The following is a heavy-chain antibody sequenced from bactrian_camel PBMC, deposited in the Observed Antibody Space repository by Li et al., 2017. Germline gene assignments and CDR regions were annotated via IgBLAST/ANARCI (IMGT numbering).Heavy chain of an antibody. D-gene: IGHD6*01. V-gene: IGHV3S54*01. CDR3: AASGWRTWCQVLESDYGF. CDR2: VHTNTGGS. J-gene: IGHJ4*01. CDR1: EDTYRSNC. Sequence: HVQLVESGGGSVQTGGSLRLSCVASEDTYRSNCIGWFRQAPGKQREGLAAVHTNTGGSYYADSVKGRFTISQDSAKSTVSLQMSSLNPDDTAMYYCAASGWRTWCQVLESDYGFWGQGTQVTVS.